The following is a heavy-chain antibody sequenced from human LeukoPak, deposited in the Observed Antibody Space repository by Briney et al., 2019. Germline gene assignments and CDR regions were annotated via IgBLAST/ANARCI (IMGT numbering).Heavy chain of an antibody. V-gene: IGHV3-7*04. J-gene: IGHJ3*01. CDR2: IKEDRSEK. CDR1: GFXFSRYW. D-gene: IGHD1-7*01. Sequence: GGSLRLSCAASGFXFSRYWMTWVRQAPGKGLEWVANIKEDRSEKYYVDSVKGRFTISRDNANNSLCLQMNSLRAEDTAVYYCARGGGTNDLWGQGTMVTVSS. CDR3: ARGGGTNDL.